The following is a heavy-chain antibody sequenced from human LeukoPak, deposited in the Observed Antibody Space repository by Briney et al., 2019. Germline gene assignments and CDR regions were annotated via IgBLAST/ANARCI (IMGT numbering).Heavy chain of an antibody. V-gene: IGHV1-46*01. CDR1: GYTFTSYY. Sequence: ASVKVSCKASGYTFTSYYMHWVRQAPGQGLEWMGIINPSGGSTSYAQKFQGRVTMTRNTSTSTVYMELSSLRSEDTAVYYCARDGSRGYDILTGYYMEGYFGYWGQGTLVTVSS. CDR2: INPSGGST. D-gene: IGHD3-9*01. J-gene: IGHJ4*02. CDR3: ARDGSRGYDILTGYYMEGYFGY.